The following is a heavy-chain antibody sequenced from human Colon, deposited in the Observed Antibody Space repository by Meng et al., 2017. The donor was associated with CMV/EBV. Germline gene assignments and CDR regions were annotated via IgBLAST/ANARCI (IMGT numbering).Heavy chain of an antibody. D-gene: IGHD3-16*01. V-gene: IGHV4-4*02. CDR2: IYHSGST. J-gene: IGHJ4*02. CDR3: VSNGGDCTTTSCYTFDC. Sequence: SESLSLTCAVSGDSISSNNWWSCVRQPPGKGLEWIGEIYHSGSTNYNPSLKSRVTISVDNSKNQSSLKLSSVTAADTAVYYCVSNGGDCTTTSCYTFDCWGQGTLVTVSS. CDR1: GDSISSNNW.